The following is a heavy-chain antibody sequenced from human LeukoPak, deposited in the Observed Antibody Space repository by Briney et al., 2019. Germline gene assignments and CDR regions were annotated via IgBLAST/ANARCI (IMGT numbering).Heavy chain of an antibody. D-gene: IGHD5-12*01. CDR1: GGSISSYY. Sequence: SETLSLTCTVSGGSISSYYWSWIRQPPGKGLEWIGYIYYSGNTNYNPSLKSRVTISVDTSKNQFSQKLSSVTAADTAVYYCARLGYSGYVVDYWGQGTLVTVSS. CDR3: ARLGYSGYVVDY. V-gene: IGHV4-59*01. CDR2: IYYSGNT. J-gene: IGHJ4*02.